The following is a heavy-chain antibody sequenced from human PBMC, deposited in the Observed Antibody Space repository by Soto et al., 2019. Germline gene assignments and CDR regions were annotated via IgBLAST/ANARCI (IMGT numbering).Heavy chain of an antibody. CDR1: GGSISSYY. D-gene: IGHD3-10*01. Sequence: SETLSRTCTVSGGSISSYYWSWHRKTPGKGLEWIGYIYYSGSTNYSPSLKSRVTISGDTSKNQFSLKLSSVTAADTAVYYCATGGSGSYYLFFDYWGQGTLVTVSS. CDR2: IYYSGST. J-gene: IGHJ4*02. CDR3: ATGGSGSYYLFFDY. V-gene: IGHV4-59*01.